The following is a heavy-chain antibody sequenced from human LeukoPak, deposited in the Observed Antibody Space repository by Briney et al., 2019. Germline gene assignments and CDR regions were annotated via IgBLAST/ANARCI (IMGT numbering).Heavy chain of an antibody. J-gene: IGHJ4*02. V-gene: IGHV3-23*01. CDR2: ITTSDGNT. D-gene: IGHD7-27*01. CDR3: AKDGGLWVSAHWGDS. Sequence: GGSLRLSCAASGFTFSSYAMNWVRQAPGKGLEWVSTITTSDGNTYYADSVKGRFTVSRDNSKNTLFLQMNSLRAEDTAVYYCAKDGGLWVSAHWGDSWGRGTLVTVSS. CDR1: GFTFSSYA.